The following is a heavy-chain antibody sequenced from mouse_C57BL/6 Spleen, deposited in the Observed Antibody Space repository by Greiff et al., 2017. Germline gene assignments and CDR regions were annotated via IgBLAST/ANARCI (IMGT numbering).Heavy chain of an antibody. CDR2: IDPSDSYT. CDR3: ARKEVYDYDWYFDV. D-gene: IGHD2-4*01. J-gene: IGHJ1*03. V-gene: IGHV1-50*01. Sequence: VQLQQPGAELVKPGASVKLSCKASGYTFTSYWMQWVKQRPGQGLEWIGEIDPSDSYTNYNQKFKGKATLTVDTSSSTAYMQLSSLTSEDSAVYYCARKEVYDYDWYFDVWGTGTTVTVSS. CDR1: GYTFTSYW.